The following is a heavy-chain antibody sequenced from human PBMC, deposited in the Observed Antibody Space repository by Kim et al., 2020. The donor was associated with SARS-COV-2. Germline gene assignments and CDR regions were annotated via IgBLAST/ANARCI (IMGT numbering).Heavy chain of an antibody. CDR1: GGSVSSGSYY. J-gene: IGHJ6*02. Sequence: SETLSLTCTVSGGSVSSGSYYWSWIRQPPGKGLEWIGYIYYSGSNNYNHSLKSRVTISVDTTKNQFSLKLSSVTAADTAVYYCARDCIAGRGVSDGYYYNYGMDVWAKEPRSPSP. V-gene: IGHV4-61*01. CDR3: ARDCIAGRGVSDGYYYNYGMDV. CDR2: IYYSGSN. D-gene: IGHD6-6*01.